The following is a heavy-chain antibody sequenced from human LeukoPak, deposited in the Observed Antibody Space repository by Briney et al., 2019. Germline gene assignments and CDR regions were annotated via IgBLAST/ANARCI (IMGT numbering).Heavy chain of an antibody. Sequence: GGSLRLSCAASGFTFSSYAMSWVRQAPGKGLEWVSAISGSGGNTYYADSVRGRFTISRDNSKNTLYLQMNSLRAEDTAVYYCARHRSSWLIDYWGQGTLVTVSS. J-gene: IGHJ4*02. D-gene: IGHD6-6*01. V-gene: IGHV3-23*01. CDR1: GFTFSSYA. CDR2: ISGSGGNT. CDR3: ARHRSSWLIDY.